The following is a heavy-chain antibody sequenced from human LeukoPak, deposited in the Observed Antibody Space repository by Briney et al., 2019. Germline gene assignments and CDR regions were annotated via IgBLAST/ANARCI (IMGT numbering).Heavy chain of an antibody. CDR3: AREGDIVVVPAAGHNWFDP. V-gene: IGHV1-2*02. CDR2: INPNSGGT. J-gene: IGHJ5*02. D-gene: IGHD2-2*01. Sequence: GASVKVSCKASGYTFTGYYMHWMRQAPGQGLEWMGWINPNSGGTNYAQKFQGRVTMTRDTSISTAYMELSRLRSDDTAVYYCAREGDIVVVPAAGHNWFDPWGQGTLVTVSS. CDR1: GYTFTGYY.